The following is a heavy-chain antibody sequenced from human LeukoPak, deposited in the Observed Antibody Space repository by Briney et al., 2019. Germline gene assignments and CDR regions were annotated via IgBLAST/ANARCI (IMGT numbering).Heavy chain of an antibody. CDR2: IIPILGIA. D-gene: IGHD5-24*01. J-gene: IGHJ4*02. Sequence: SVKVSCKASGGTFSRYAISWGRQAPGQGLEWMGRIIPILGIANYEQKFQGRVTITADKSTSTAYMELSSLRSEDTAVYYCARGKRNWGQGTLVTVSS. V-gene: IGHV1-69*04. CDR1: GGTFSRYA. CDR3: ARGKRN.